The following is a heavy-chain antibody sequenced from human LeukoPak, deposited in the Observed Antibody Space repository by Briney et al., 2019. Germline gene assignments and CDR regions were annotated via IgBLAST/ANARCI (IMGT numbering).Heavy chain of an antibody. D-gene: IGHD3-22*01. CDR1: GFTFDDYG. CDR2: INWNGGST. Sequence: PGGSLRLSCAASGFTFDDYGMSWVRQAPGKGLEWVSGINWNGGSTGYADSVKGRFTISRDNAKNSLYLQMNSLRAEDTALYYCARGLYYYDSSGYSYLGYWGQGTLVTVSS. J-gene: IGHJ4*02. V-gene: IGHV3-20*04. CDR3: ARGLYYYDSSGYSYLGY.